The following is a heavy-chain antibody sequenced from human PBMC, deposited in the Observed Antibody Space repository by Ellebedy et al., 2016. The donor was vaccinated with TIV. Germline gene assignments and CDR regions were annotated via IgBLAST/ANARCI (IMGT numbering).Heavy chain of an antibody. Sequence: GESLKISCAVSGFTFSSHAIHWVRQAPGKGLEWVATISYTGGSQNYADSVKGRFTISRDNSKNTLYLQMNSLRVEDTAVYYCAGEVGARQINSWGQGTQVTVSS. J-gene: IGHJ4*02. D-gene: IGHD1-26*01. CDR3: AGEVGARQINS. CDR2: ISYTGGSQ. CDR1: GFTFSSHA. V-gene: IGHV3-30-3*01.